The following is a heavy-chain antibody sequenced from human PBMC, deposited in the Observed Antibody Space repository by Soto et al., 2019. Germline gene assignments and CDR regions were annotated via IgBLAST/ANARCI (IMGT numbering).Heavy chain of an antibody. CDR3: ARAYGSGSLSGY. D-gene: IGHD3-10*01. Sequence: EVQLVESGGGLVQPGGSLRLSCAASGFTFSSYWMSWVRQAPGKGLEWVANIKQDGSEKYNVDFVKGRFTISRDNAKNSLYLQMNSLRVEDTAVYYCARAYGSGSLSGYWGQGTLVTLSS. CDR1: GFTFSSYW. V-gene: IGHV3-7*01. J-gene: IGHJ4*02. CDR2: IKQDGSEK.